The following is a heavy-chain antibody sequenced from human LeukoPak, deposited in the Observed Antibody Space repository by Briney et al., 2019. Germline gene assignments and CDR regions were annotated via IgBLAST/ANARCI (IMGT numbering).Heavy chain of an antibody. Sequence: GGSLRLSCAASGFTFSSYEMNWVRQAPGKGLEWVSYISSSGSTIYYADSVKGRFTISRDNAKNSLYLQMNSLRAEDTAVYYCARANRYDLYFDYWGQGTLVTVSS. J-gene: IGHJ4*02. V-gene: IGHV3-48*03. CDR1: GFTFSSYE. CDR2: ISSSGSTI. D-gene: IGHD5-12*01. CDR3: ARANRYDLYFDY.